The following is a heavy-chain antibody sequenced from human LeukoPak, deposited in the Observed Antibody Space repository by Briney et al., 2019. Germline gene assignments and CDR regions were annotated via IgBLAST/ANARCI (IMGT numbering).Heavy chain of an antibody. CDR2: IYTSGST. J-gene: IGHJ4*02. CDR3: ARVTSSGYDY. V-gene: IGHV4-59*10. D-gene: IGHD3-22*01. Sequence: TSETLSLTCAVYGGSFSGYYWSWTRQPAGKGLEWIGRIYTSGSTNYNPSLKSRVTISVDTSKNQFSLKLNSVTAADTAVYYCARVTSSGYDYWGQGTLVTVSS. CDR1: GGSFSGYY.